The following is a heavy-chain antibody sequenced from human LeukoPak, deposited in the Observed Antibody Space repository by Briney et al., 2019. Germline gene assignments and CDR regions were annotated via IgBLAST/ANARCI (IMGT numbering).Heavy chain of an antibody. D-gene: IGHD3-10*02. Sequence: PGGSLRLSCAASGFSFNTYAMHWVRQAPGKGLEWVAFIRFDGSRKLYADSVKGRFTISRDNAKNSLYLQMNSLRAEDTAVYYCAELGITMIGGVWGKGTTVTISS. V-gene: IGHV3-30*02. CDR2: IRFDGSRK. CDR3: AELGITMIGGV. CDR1: GFSFNTYA. J-gene: IGHJ6*04.